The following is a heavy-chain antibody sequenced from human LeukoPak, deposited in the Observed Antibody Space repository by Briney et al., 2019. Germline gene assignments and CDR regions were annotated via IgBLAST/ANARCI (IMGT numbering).Heavy chain of an antibody. V-gene: IGHV3-15*01. J-gene: IGHJ4*02. CDR1: GFTFSNAW. CDR3: TTIYDSSGYCVY. Sequence: PGGSLRLSXAASGFTFSNAWMSWVRQAPGKGLEWVGRIKSKTDGGTTDYAAPVKGRFTISRDDSKNTPYLQMNSLKTEDTAVYYCTTIYDSSGYCVYWGQGTLVTVSS. D-gene: IGHD3-22*01. CDR2: IKSKTDGGTT.